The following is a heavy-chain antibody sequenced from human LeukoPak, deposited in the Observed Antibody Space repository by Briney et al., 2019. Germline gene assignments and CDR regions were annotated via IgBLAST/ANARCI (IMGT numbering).Heavy chain of an antibody. CDR1: GFTFSSYA. Sequence: PGGSLRLSCAASGFTFSSYAMSWVRQAPGKGLEWVSAISGSGGSTYYADPVKGRFTISRDNSKNTLYLQMNSLRAEDTAVYYCAKDRGEYYYGSGSLGGYPVGNWGQGTLVTVSS. J-gene: IGHJ4*02. V-gene: IGHV3-23*01. CDR2: ISGSGGST. D-gene: IGHD3-10*01. CDR3: AKDRGEYYYGSGSLGGYPVGN.